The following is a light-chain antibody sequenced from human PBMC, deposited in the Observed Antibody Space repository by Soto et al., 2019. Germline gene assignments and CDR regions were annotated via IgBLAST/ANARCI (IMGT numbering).Light chain of an antibody. CDR1: QSVSNN. Sequence: ILMTQSPATLSVSPGERATLSSRASQSVSNNLAWYQQKPGQAPRLHIYDASTRATGIPARFSGSGSGTEFTLTISGLQSEDFAVYYCQQYNNWPPWTFGQGTKVEIK. J-gene: IGKJ1*01. CDR3: QQYNNWPPWT. CDR2: DAS. V-gene: IGKV3-15*01.